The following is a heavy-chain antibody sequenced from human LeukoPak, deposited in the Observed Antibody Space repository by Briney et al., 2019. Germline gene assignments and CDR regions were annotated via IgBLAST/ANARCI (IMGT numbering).Heavy chain of an antibody. D-gene: IGHD4-17*01. CDR2: ISGSGGST. Sequence: GGSLRLSCAASGFTFSSYAMSWVRQAPGKGLEWVSGISGSGGSTYYADSVKGRFTISRDNSKNTLYLQMNSPRAEDTAVYYCAKAHDDYYFDYWGRGTRVTVSS. CDR1: GFTFSSYA. CDR3: AKAHDDYYFDY. J-gene: IGHJ4*02. V-gene: IGHV3-23*01.